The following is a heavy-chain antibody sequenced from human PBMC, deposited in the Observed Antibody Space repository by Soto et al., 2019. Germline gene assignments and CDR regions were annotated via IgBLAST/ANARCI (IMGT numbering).Heavy chain of an antibody. Sequence: SETLSLACTVSGGSISIGDYYWSWIRQPPGKGLEWIGYIYYSGSTYYNPSLKSRVTISVDTSKNQFSLKLSSVTAADTAVYYCARALQRYCSSTSCSGGGMDVWGQGTTVTVSS. CDR1: GGSISIGDYY. D-gene: IGHD2-2*01. CDR2: IYYSGST. J-gene: IGHJ6*02. CDR3: ARALQRYCSSTSCSGGGMDV. V-gene: IGHV4-30-4*01.